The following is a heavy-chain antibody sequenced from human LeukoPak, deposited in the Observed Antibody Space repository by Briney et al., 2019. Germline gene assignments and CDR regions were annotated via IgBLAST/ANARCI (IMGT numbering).Heavy chain of an antibody. CDR3: ARSDFYCSGGSCYRYYFDY. CDR2: MNPNIGGT. D-gene: IGHD2-15*01. V-gene: IGHV1-2*04. J-gene: IGHJ4*02. Sequence: ASVKVCCKAAGYTFTGYYMHWVRQAPGQGREWMGWMNPNIGGTNYAQKFQGWVTMTRDTSISTAYMELSRLRSDDTAVYYCARSDFYCSGGSCYRYYFDYWGQGTLVTVSS. CDR1: GYTFTGYY.